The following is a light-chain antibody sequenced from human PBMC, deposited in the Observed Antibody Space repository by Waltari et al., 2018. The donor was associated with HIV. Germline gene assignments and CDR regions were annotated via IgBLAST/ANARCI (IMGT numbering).Light chain of an antibody. CDR2: DVS. V-gene: IGLV2-14*03. CDR3: SAYTSSSALDVV. CDR1: SSDVGGYDY. J-gene: IGLJ2*01. Sequence: QSALTQPASVSGSPGQSITISCTGTSSDVGGYDYVSWYQQHPGKAPKLMIFDVSNRPYGVSNRCSGAKSGNTASLTISGLQAEDEADYYCSAYTSSSALDVVFGGGTKLTVL.